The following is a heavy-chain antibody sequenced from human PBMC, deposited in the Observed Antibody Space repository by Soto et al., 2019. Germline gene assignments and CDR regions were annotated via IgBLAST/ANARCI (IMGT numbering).Heavy chain of an antibody. V-gene: IGHV4-39*01. Sequence: SETLSLTCTVSGGSISSSSYYWGWIRQPPGKGLEWIGSIYYSGSTYYNPSLKSRVTLSVDTSKNQFSLKLSSVTAADTAVYYCARHSYIVAYYSYYYMDVWGKGTTVTISS. CDR1: GGSISSSSYY. CDR2: IYYSGST. CDR3: ARHSYIVAYYSYYYMDV. J-gene: IGHJ6*03. D-gene: IGHD5-12*01.